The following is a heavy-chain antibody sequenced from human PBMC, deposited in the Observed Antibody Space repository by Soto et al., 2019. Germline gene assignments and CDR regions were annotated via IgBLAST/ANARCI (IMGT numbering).Heavy chain of an antibody. CDR3: ARDLDPIDPGIAVAGYNWFDP. CDR1: GYTFTSYG. V-gene: IGHV1-18*04. D-gene: IGHD6-19*01. J-gene: IGHJ5*02. CDR2: ISTYNGNT. Sequence: ASVKVSCKVSGYTFTSYGISWVRQAPGQGLEWMGWISTYNGNTNYAQKLQGRVTMTTDTSTSTAYMELRSLRSDDTAVYYCARDLDPIDPGIAVAGYNWFDPWGQGTLVTVSS.